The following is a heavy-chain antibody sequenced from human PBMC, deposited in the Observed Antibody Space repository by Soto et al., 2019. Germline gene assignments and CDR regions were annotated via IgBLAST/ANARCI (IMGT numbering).Heavy chain of an antibody. Sequence: GGSLRLSCAASGFTFSMYWMTWVRQAPGKGLEWVANIPEDESDQYYADSVKGRFTISRDNADNSLSLQMSSLRADDTAVYYCARPPVKGIHVWGQGTTVTVSS. V-gene: IGHV3-7*03. CDR2: IPEDESDQ. CDR3: ARPPVKGIHV. CDR1: GFTFSMYW. D-gene: IGHD4-17*01. J-gene: IGHJ6*02.